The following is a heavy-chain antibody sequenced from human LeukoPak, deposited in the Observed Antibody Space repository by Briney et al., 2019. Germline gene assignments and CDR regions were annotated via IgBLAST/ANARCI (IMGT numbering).Heavy chain of an antibody. CDR2: IYSGGST. V-gene: IGHV3-53*01. CDR3: ASIAFSGYYFDY. Sequence: GGSLRLSCAASGFTFSSYSMNWVRQAPGKGLEWVSVIYSGGSTYYADSVKGRFTISRDNSKNTLYLQMNSLRAEDTAVYYCASIAFSGYYFDYWGQGTLVTVSS. J-gene: IGHJ4*02. D-gene: IGHD1-26*01. CDR1: GFTFSSYS.